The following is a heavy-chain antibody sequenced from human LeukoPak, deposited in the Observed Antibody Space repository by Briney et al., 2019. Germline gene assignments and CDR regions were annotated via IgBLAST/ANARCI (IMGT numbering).Heavy chain of an antibody. CDR1: GFTFSSYE. CDR3: ARETPSGDYYDSSGYYLGGGVDY. Sequence: PGGSLRLSCAASGFTFSSYEMNWVRQAPGKGLEWVSYISSSANTIYYADSVKGRFTISRDNARNSLYLQMNSLRAEDTAVYYCARETPSGDYYDSSGYYLGGGVDYWGQGTLVTVSS. CDR2: ISSSANTI. V-gene: IGHV3-48*03. J-gene: IGHJ4*02. D-gene: IGHD3-22*01.